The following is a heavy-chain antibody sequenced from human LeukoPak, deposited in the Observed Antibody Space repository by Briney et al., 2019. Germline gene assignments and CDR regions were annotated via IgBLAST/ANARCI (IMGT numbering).Heavy chain of an antibody. Sequence: GGSLRLSCAASGFTFSSYAMRWVRQAPGKGLEWVSGISGSGGSTSYADSVKGRSTVSRDNSKNTLYLQMSSLRAEDTALYYCAKRSGYDFWSGFDPWGQGTLVIVSS. CDR2: ISGSGGST. CDR1: GFTFSSYA. V-gene: IGHV3-23*01. J-gene: IGHJ5*02. D-gene: IGHD3-3*01. CDR3: AKRSGYDFWSGFDP.